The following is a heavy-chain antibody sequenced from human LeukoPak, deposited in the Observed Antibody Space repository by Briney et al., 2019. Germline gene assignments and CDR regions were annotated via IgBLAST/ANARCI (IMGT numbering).Heavy chain of an antibody. Sequence: SETLSLTCTVSTYSISTDHYWGWIRQSPGKGLEWIGSIFHSGYTFYSPSLKSRVTISVDTSKNTFSLKLTSMTAADTALYFCVRLDPPHWNSGYYMDLWGEGTTVVVSS. CDR1: TYSISTDHY. D-gene: IGHD1-7*01. CDR3: VRLDPPHWNSGYYMDL. CDR2: IFHSGYT. J-gene: IGHJ6*03. V-gene: IGHV4-38-2*02.